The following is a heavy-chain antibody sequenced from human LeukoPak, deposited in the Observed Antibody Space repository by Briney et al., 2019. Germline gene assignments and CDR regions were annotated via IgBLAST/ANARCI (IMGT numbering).Heavy chain of an antibody. CDR2: IYYSGST. V-gene: IGHV4-31*03. CDR3: ARGRYGDPIDY. Sequence: TLSLTCTVSGGSICSGGYYWSWIRQHPGKGLEWIGYIYYSGSTYYNPSLKSRVTISVDTSKNQFSLKLTSVTAADTAVFYCARGRYGDPIDYWGQGTLVTVSS. D-gene: IGHD4-17*01. J-gene: IGHJ4*02. CDR1: GGSICSGGYY.